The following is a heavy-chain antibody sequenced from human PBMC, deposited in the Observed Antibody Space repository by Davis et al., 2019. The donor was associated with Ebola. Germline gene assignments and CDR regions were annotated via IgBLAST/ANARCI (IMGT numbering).Heavy chain of an antibody. J-gene: IGHJ6*02. V-gene: IGHV3-7*03. CDR3: ARGRYYYGMDV. Sequence: GGSLRLSCAASGFTFSSYAMSWVRQAPGKGLEWVANIKQDGSEKYYVDSVKGRFTISRDNAKNSLYLQMNSLRAEDTAVYYCARGRYYYGMDVWGQGTTVTVSS. CDR2: IKQDGSEK. CDR1: GFTFSSYA.